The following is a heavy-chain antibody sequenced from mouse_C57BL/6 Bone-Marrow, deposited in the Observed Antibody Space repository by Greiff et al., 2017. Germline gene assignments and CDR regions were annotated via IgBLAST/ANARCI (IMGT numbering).Heavy chain of an antibody. CDR1: GYTFTSYW. V-gene: IGHV1-61*01. J-gene: IGHJ2*01. Sequence: VQLQQPGAELVRPGSSVKLSCKASGYTFTSYWMAWVQQRPGQGLEWIGNIYPSDSETHYNQKFKDKATLTVDKSSSTGYMQLSSLTSADAAVYYCARGHYDGRSCFDYWGQGTTLTVSA. D-gene: IGHD1-1*01. CDR3: ARGHYDGRSCFDY. CDR2: IYPSDSET.